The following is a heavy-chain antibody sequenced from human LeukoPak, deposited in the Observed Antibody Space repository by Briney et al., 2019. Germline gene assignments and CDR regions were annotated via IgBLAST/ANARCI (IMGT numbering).Heavy chain of an antibody. V-gene: IGHV3-23*01. Sequence: GGSLRLSCAASGFTFSSYAMSWVRQAPGKGLEWVSGISASGGYIYYADSVKGRLTISRDNSKNTLYLQMNSLRAEDTAVCYCAKGPSSGWYYFDYWGQGTLVTVSS. CDR2: ISASGGYI. CDR3: AKGPSSGWYYFDY. J-gene: IGHJ4*02. D-gene: IGHD6-19*01. CDR1: GFTFSSYA.